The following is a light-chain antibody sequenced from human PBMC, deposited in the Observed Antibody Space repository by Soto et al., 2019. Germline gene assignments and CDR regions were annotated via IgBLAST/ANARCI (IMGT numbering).Light chain of an antibody. CDR1: QSVLYSSNNKNY. J-gene: IGKJ5*01. V-gene: IGKV4-1*01. Sequence: PLAVSLGERATINCKSSQSVLYSSNNKNYLAWYQQKPGQPPKLLIYWASTRESGVPDRFSGSGSGTDFTLTISSPQAEDVAVYYCQQYYSTPYTFGQGTRLEIK. CDR3: QQYYSTPYT. CDR2: WAS.